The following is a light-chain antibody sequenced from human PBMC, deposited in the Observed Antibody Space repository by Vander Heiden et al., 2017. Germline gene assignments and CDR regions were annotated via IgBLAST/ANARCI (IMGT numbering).Light chain of an antibody. Sequence: IVMTQSPLSLPVTPGEPASIPCRSSQSLLHSNGYNYLDWYLQKPGQSPQLLIYLGSNRASGVPDRFSGSGSGTDFTLKISRVEAEDVGVYYCRQALQSPYTFGQGTKLEIK. V-gene: IGKV2-28*01. CDR3: RQALQSPYT. CDR2: LGS. CDR1: QSLLHSNGYNY. J-gene: IGKJ2*01.